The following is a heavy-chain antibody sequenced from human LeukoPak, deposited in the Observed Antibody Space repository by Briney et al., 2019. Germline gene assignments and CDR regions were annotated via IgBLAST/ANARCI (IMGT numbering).Heavy chain of an antibody. CDR1: GFTVSSNY. V-gene: IGHV3-66*02. CDR3: ARDQTVYLDY. J-gene: IGHJ4*02. CDR2: IYSGGST. Sequence: GGSLRLSRAASGFTVSSNYMSWVRQAPGKGLEWVSVIYSGGSTYYADSVKGRFTISRDNSKNTLYLQMNSLRAEDTAVYYCARDQTVYLDYWGQGTLVTVSS. D-gene: IGHD2-2*01.